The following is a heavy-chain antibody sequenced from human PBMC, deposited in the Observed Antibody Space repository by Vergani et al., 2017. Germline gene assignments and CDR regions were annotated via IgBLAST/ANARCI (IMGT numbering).Heavy chain of an antibody. V-gene: IGHV3-15*01. J-gene: IGHJ4*02. D-gene: IGHD2-15*01. CDR1: GFTFSNAW. CDR2: IKGKTDGGTR. Sequence: EVQLVESGGGLVKPGGSLRLSCAASGFTFSNAWMSWVRQAPGKGLEWVCRIKGKTDGGTRDFAAPVKGRFSNSRDDSKTTVYLQMNSLRTEDTAVYFCTAGIGRSGFDYWGQGTLVTVSS. CDR3: TAGIGRSGFDY.